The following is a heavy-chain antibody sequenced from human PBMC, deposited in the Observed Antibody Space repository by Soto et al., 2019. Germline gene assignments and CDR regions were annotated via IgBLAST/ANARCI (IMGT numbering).Heavy chain of an antibody. CDR2: IWYDGSNK. V-gene: IGHV3-33*01. D-gene: IGHD2-2*01. Sequence: QVQLVESGGGVVQPGRSLRLSCAASGFTFSSYGMHWVRQAPGKGLEWVAVIWYDGSNKYYADSVKGRFTISRDNSKNTXXLQMNSLRAEDTAVYYCARDIGVPAATNYYYGMDVWGQGTTVTVSS. CDR1: GFTFSSYG. CDR3: ARDIGVPAATNYYYGMDV. J-gene: IGHJ6*02.